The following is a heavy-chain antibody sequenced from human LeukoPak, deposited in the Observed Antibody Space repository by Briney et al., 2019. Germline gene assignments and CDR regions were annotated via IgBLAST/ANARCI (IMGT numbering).Heavy chain of an antibody. CDR2: INPNSGGT. J-gene: IGHJ6*03. D-gene: IGHD3-10*01. V-gene: IGHV1-2*02. CDR3: ATSLSVRGGVGYYYYYMDV. Sequence: ASVKVSCKASGYTFTGYYMHWVRQAPGQGLEWMGWINPNSGGTNYAQKFQGRVTITADESTSTAYMELNSLRSEDTAVYYCATSLSVRGGVGYYYYYMDVWGKGTTVTISS. CDR1: GYTFTGYY.